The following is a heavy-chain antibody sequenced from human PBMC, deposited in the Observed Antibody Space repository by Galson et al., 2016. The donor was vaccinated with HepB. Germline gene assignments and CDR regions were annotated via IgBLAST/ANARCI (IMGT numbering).Heavy chain of an antibody. J-gene: IGHJ2*01. V-gene: IGHV1-69*06. CDR3: ASDPAFTLITGSYFDV. CDR2: IIPLFGTT. D-gene: IGHD3-16*01. CDR1: GGTFKNYA. Sequence: SVKVSCKASGGTFKNYAISWVRQAPGQGLEWMGAIIPLFGTTEYAPKFEGRVAITADKATATTYMELLSLRSDDTAVYYCASDPAFTLITGSYFDVWGRGTLVTVSS.